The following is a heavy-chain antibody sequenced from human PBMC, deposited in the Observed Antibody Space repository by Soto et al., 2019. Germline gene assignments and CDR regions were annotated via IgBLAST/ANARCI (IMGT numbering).Heavy chain of an antibody. CDR3: AKRAAYDFWSGYYSIYFDY. D-gene: IGHD3-3*01. CDR1: GFTFSSYA. J-gene: IGHJ4*02. Sequence: PGGSLRLFCAASGFTFSSYAMSWVRQAPGKGLEWVSAISGSGGSTYYADSVKGRFTISRDNSKNTLYLQMNSLRAEDTAVYYCAKRAAYDFWSGYYSIYFDYWGQGTLVTVSS. CDR2: ISGSGGST. V-gene: IGHV3-23*01.